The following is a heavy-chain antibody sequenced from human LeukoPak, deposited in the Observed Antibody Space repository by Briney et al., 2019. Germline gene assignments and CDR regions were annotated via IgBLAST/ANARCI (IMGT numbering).Heavy chain of an antibody. CDR2: VKQDGSEK. Sequence: GGSLRLSCAASGFTFSNYWMNWVRQAPGKGLEWVANVKQDGSEKYYVASVKGRFTISRDNAKNSLYLQMNSLRAEDTAVHYCATRYFDLWGRGTLVTVSS. V-gene: IGHV3-7*01. CDR1: GFTFSNYW. CDR3: ATRYFDL. J-gene: IGHJ2*01.